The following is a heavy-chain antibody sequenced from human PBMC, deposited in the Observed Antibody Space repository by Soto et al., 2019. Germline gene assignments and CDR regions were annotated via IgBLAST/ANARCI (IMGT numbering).Heavy chain of an antibody. J-gene: IGHJ4*02. Sequence: EPMQISWSVAGCSCTNFCSCWIRKMQGTGLEWKGMIYPGDSDTRYSPCFQAKVTISADKSISTAYLQWSSLKASDSAMYYCARRGYYDSSGYHQCFDYWGQGTLVTVSS. CDR2: IYPGDSDT. CDR1: GCSCTNFC. D-gene: IGHD3-22*01. V-gene: IGHV5-51*01. CDR3: ARRGYYDSSGYHQCFDY.